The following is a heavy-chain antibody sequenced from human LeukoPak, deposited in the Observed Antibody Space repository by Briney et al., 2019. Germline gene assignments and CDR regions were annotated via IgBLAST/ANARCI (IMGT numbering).Heavy chain of an antibody. J-gene: IGHJ4*02. Sequence: GGSLRLSCAASGFTFDDYAMHWVRQAPGKGLEWVSVVTGNGDTTYYADSLKGRFTISRDNSRNTLYLQMNSLRAEDTAVYHCARNAADCTTSACYDSWGQGTLVTVSS. V-gene: IGHV3-23*01. D-gene: IGHD2-8*01. CDR1: GFTFDDYA. CDR3: ARNAADCTTSACYDS. CDR2: VTGNGDTT.